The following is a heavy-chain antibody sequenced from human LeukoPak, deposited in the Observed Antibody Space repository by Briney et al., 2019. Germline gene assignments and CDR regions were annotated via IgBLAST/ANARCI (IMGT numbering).Heavy chain of an antibody. CDR2: FDPEDGET. CDR1: GYTLTELS. J-gene: IGHJ2*01. V-gene: IGHV1-24*01. Sequence: ASVKVSCEVSGYTLTELSMHWVRQAPGKGLEWMGGFDPEDGETIYAQKFQGRVTMTEDTSTDTAYMELSSLRSEDTAVYYCATVSPYYYDSTGGGFDLWGRGTLVTVSS. D-gene: IGHD3-22*01. CDR3: ATVSPYYYDSTGGGFDL.